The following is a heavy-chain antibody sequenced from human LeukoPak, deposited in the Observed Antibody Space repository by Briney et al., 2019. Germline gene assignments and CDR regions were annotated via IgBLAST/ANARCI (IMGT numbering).Heavy chain of an antibody. V-gene: IGHV4-39*07. CDR1: GGSINSSGYY. J-gene: IGHJ3*02. D-gene: IGHD3-10*01. CDR2: HYYSGST. Sequence: SETLSLTCSVSGGSINSSGYYWGWIRQPPGKGLEWIGSHYYSGSTYYNPSLKSRVTVSVDTSKNQFSLKLTSVTAADTAIYYCARGDYGSGSYYKRNAFDIWGQGTMVTVSS. CDR3: ARGDYGSGSYYKRNAFDI.